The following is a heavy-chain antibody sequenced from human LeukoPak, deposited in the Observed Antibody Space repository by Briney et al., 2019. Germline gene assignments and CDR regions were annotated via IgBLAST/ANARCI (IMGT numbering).Heavy chain of an antibody. J-gene: IGHJ4*02. D-gene: IGHD3-3*01. Sequence: GESLRLSCAASGFTVSSNYMSWVRQAPGKGLEWVSVIYSGGSTYYADSVKGRFTISRDNSKNTLYLQMNSLRAEDTAVYYCARGRTYYDFWSGYYSLDYWGQGTLVTVSS. CDR1: GFTVSSNY. CDR2: IYSGGST. V-gene: IGHV3-66*01. CDR3: ARGRTYYDFWSGYYSLDY.